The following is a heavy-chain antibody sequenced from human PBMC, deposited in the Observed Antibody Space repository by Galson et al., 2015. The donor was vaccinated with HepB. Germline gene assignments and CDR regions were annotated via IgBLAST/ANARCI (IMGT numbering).Heavy chain of an antibody. J-gene: IGHJ5*02. V-gene: IGHV3-33*01. CDR1: GFTFSSYG. CDR2: IWCDGSTK. D-gene: IGHD1/OR15-1a*01. Sequence: SLRLSCAASGFTFSSYGMHWVRQAPGKGLQWVATIWCDGSTKYYADSVKGRFTISRDNSKNTLYLQMNSLRDEDTAVYYCARDAFTTTSVANRFDPWGHGTLVTVSS. CDR3: ARDAFTTTSVANRFDP.